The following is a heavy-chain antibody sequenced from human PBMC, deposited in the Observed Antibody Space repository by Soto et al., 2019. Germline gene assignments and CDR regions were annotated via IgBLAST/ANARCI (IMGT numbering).Heavy chain of an antibody. Sequence: QVQLQESGPGLVKPSQTLSLTCTVSGGSISSGGYYWSWIRQHPGKGLEWIGYIYYSGSTYYNPSRSMRVTIPVDTSKNHFSLRLSSVTAADPAVYCCAGSEGVGVVTPVAYGMDGWGPGPTVTVSS. J-gene: IGHJ6*02. CDR2: IYYSGST. CDR1: GGSISSGGYY. V-gene: IGHV4-31*03. CDR3: AGSEGVGVVTPVAYGMDG. D-gene: IGHD3-3*01.